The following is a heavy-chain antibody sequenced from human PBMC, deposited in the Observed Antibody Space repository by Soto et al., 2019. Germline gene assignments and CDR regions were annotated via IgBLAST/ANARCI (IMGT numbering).Heavy chain of an antibody. CDR2: ISGSGGNT. CDR3: ATESFDY. Sequence: EVQLLESGGGLVQPGKSLRLSCAASGFTFRSYAMNWVRQATGKGLEWVSVISGSGGNTNYADSVKGRFTISRDNSKNTVFLQMNSLRAEDTAVYYCATESFDYWGQGTLVTAYS. V-gene: IGHV3-23*01. CDR1: GFTFRSYA. J-gene: IGHJ4*02.